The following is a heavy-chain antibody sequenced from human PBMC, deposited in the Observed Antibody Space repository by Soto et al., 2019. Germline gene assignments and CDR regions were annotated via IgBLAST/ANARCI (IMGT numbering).Heavy chain of an antibody. CDR2: INPSGGST. J-gene: IGHJ4*02. CDR3: ARGGQLYAYGDRFDY. D-gene: IGHD4-17*01. Sequence: ASVKVSCKASGYTFTSYYMHWVRQAPGQGLEWMGIINPSGGSTSYAQKFQGRVTMTRDTSTSTVYMELSSLRSEDTAVYYCARGGQLYAYGDRFDYWGQGTLVTVSS. CDR1: GYTFTSYY. V-gene: IGHV1-46*01.